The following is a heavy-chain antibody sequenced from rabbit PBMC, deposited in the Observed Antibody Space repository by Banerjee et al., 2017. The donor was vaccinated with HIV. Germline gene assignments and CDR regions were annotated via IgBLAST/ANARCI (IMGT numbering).Heavy chain of an antibody. Sequence: QEQLKETGGGLVQPTGSLTLTCTASGFSFSSSYWICWVRQAPGKGLEWIACIYAGSSGSTYYASWAKGRFTISKTSSTTVTLQMTSLTAADTATYFCARDLAGVIGWNFNLWGPGTLVTVS. J-gene: IGHJ4*01. CDR2: IYAGSSGST. CDR3: ARDLAGVIGWNFNL. D-gene: IGHD4-1*01. CDR1: GFSFSSSYW. V-gene: IGHV1S45*01.